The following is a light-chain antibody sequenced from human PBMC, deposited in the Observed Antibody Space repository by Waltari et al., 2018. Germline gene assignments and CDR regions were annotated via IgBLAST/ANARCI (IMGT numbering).Light chain of an antibody. CDR1: SSDVGGHNY. CDR2: DVT. V-gene: IGLV2-14*03. J-gene: IGLJ1*01. Sequence: QSALTQPASVSGSPGQSITISCTGTSSDVGGHNYVSWYQQHPGKAPKLIIYDVTDRPSGVSNRFSGSKFGNTASLTISGLQAEDEADYYCSSYTSSGTPYVFGTRTRVTVL. CDR3: SSYTSSGTPYV.